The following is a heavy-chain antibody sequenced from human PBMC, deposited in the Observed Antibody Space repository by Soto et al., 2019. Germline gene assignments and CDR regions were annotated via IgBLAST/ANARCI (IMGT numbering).Heavy chain of an antibody. J-gene: IGHJ4*02. Sequence: VSCEACGDSFKSYYMHWVRQAPGQGLEWMGIINPSGDTSYAQKFQGRVTMTTDTPTSTAYMELRSLRSDDTALYYCATRSPAFDFWGQGTLVTVSS. CDR2: INPSGDT. CDR1: GDSFKSYY. CDR3: ATRSPAFDF. V-gene: IGHV1-46*02.